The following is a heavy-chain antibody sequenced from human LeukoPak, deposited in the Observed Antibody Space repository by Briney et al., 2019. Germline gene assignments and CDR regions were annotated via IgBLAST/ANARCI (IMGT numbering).Heavy chain of an antibody. Sequence: GGSLRLSCAASGFTLSSFAMNWLRQAPGKGLEWVSVISATGEKAYYAESVKDRFTISRDYSKNTVFLSMNSLRVDDTAIYYCAKDRRLSVTTDYYFDVWGPGTLVTIS. CDR3: AKDRRLSVTTDYYFDV. V-gene: IGHV3-23*01. D-gene: IGHD4-17*01. J-gene: IGHJ4*02. CDR1: GFTLSSFA. CDR2: ISATGEKA.